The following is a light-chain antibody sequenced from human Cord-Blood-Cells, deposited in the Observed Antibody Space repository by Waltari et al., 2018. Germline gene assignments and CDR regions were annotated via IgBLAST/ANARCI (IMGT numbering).Light chain of an antibody. CDR1: TGAVTSGHY. J-gene: IGLJ3*02. CDR3: LLSYSGARPWV. V-gene: IGLV7-46*01. Sequence: QAVVTQEPSLTVSPGGTVTPTCGSSTGAVTSGHYPYWFRQKPGQAPRTLIYATSNTHSWTPARFSGALLGGKAALTLSGAQPEDEAEYYCLLSYSGARPWVFGGGTKLTVL. CDR2: ATS.